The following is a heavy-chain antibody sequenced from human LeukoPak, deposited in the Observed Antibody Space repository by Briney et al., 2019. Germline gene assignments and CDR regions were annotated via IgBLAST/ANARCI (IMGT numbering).Heavy chain of an antibody. V-gene: IGHV3-30-3*01. J-gene: IGHJ5*02. CDR3: ARDRGSDSGSYPNWFDP. CDR2: ISYDGSNK. D-gene: IGHD1-26*01. Sequence: GGPLRLSCAASGFTFSSYAMHWVRQAPGKGLEGVAVISYDGSNKYYADSVKGRFTISRDNSKNTLYLQMNSLRAEDTAVYYCARDRGSDSGSYPNWFDPWGQGTLVTVSS. CDR1: GFTFSSYA.